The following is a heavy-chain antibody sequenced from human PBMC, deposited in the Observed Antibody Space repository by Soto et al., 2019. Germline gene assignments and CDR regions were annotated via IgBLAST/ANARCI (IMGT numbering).Heavy chain of an antibody. CDR1: GYSFTNYG. CDR3: ARDRGVAPPVAGNTHYYYYMDV. J-gene: IGHJ6*03. CDR2: ISAYNGDT. V-gene: IGHV1-18*01. D-gene: IGHD6-19*01. Sequence: QDQLVQSGGEVKKPGASVKVSCKASGYSFTNYGITWVRQAPGQGFEWMGWISAYNGDTNYAQKLQGRVTMTTDASTRTAYLELRSLSSDATAVYYCARDRGVAPPVAGNTHYYYYMDVWGKGTTVTVSS.